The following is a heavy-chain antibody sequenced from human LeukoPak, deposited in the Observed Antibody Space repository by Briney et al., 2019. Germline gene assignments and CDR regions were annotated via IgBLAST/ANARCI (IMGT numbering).Heavy chain of an antibody. V-gene: IGHV4-39*01. CDR3: ASAGYGGSTYYYENWFDP. J-gene: IGHJ5*02. CDR2: IYYSGST. CDR1: GGSISSRSSC. D-gene: IGHD3-22*01. Sequence: SETLSLTCTVSGGSISSRSSCWVWIRQPPGKGLEWIGSIYYSGSTYCNPSLKSRVTISVDTSKNQFSLRLSSVTAADTALYYCASAGYGGSTYYYENWFDPWGQGTLVTVSS.